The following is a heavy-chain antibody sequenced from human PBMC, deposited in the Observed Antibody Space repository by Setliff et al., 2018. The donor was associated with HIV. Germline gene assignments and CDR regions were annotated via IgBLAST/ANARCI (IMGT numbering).Heavy chain of an antibody. Sequence: SETLSLTCAVYGGSFSGCSWGWIRQPPGKGLEWIGEINHSGSTNYNPSLKSRVTISVDTSKRQFSLNLTSVTAADTAVYYCARGPPAEDYYYYMDVWDKGTTVTVSS. CDR1: GGSFSGCS. V-gene: IGHV4-34*01. J-gene: IGHJ6*03. CDR3: ARGPPAEDYYYYMDV. CDR2: INHSGST.